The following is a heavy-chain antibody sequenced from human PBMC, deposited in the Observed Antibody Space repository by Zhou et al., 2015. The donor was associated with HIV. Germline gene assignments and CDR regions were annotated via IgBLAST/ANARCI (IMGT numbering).Heavy chain of an antibody. D-gene: IGHD6-19*01. CDR3: AREGDSSGWYGLTTRVGMDV. V-gene: IGHV1-69*12. J-gene: IGHJ6*02. CDR2: IIPIFGTA. CDR1: GGTFSSYA. Sequence: QVQLVQSGAEVKKPGSSVKVSCKASGGTFSSYAISWVRQAPGQGLEWMGGIIPIFGTANYAQKFQGRVTITADESTSTAYMELSSLRSEDTAVYYCAREGDSSGWYGLTTRVGMDVWGQGDHGHRLL.